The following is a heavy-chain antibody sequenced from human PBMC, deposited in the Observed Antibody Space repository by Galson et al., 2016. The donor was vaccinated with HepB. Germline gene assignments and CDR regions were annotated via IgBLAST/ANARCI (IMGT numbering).Heavy chain of an antibody. V-gene: IGHV3-9*01. D-gene: IGHD3-3*01. CDR2: VTWDSYPI. CDR3: AKDRGSGSTIRFFYS. CDR1: GFTFDDHA. Sequence: SLRLSCAASGFTFDDHALHWVRQAPGKGLEWVSGVTWDSYPIGPADSVKGRFTISRDNAKYSVYLDMNDLRTEDTALYYCAKDRGSGSTIRFFYSRGQGNLVTVS. J-gene: IGHJ1*01.